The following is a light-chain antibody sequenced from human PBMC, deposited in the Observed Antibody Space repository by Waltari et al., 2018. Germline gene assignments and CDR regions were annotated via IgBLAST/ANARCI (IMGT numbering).Light chain of an antibody. CDR3: CSYAGRSTWV. J-gene: IGLJ3*02. Sequence: QSALTQPASVSGSPGQSITISCTGTSSDAGSYKFVSWYQQHPGKAPKLMIYEGTKRPSVVSNRFSGSKSGNTASLTISGLQAEDEADYYCCSYAGRSTWVFGGGTKLTVL. CDR1: SSDAGSYKF. V-gene: IGLV2-23*01. CDR2: EGT.